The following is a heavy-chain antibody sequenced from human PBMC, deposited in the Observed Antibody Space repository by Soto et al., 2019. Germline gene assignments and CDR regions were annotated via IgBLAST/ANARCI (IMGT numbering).Heavy chain of an antibody. J-gene: IGHJ4*02. CDR3: ARSSHMIHGIAARLGAGGGY. CDR1: GGSFSGYY. V-gene: IGHV4-34*01. CDR2: INHSGST. D-gene: IGHD6-6*01. Sequence: QVQLQQWGAGLLKPSETLSLTCAVYGGSFSGYYWSWIRQPPGKGLEWIGEINHSGSTNYNPSLKSRVTISVDTSKNQFSLKLSSVTAADTAVYYCARSSHMIHGIAARLGAGGGYWGQGTLVTVSS.